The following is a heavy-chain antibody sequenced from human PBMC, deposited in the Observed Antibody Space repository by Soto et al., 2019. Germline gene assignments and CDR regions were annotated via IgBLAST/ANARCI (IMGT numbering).Heavy chain of an antibody. CDR2: MNPNSGNT. D-gene: IGHD2-2*01. V-gene: IGHV1-8*01. CDR1: GYTFTSYD. J-gene: IGHJ6*02. CDR3: ARQDFVLVPAAMISYYYYYGMNV. Sequence: GASVKVSCKASGYTFTSYDINWVRQATGQGLEWMGWMNPNSGNTGYAQKFQGRVTMTRNTSISTAYMELSSLRSEDTAVYYCARQDFVLVPAAMISYYYYYGMNVWGQGTTVTVSS.